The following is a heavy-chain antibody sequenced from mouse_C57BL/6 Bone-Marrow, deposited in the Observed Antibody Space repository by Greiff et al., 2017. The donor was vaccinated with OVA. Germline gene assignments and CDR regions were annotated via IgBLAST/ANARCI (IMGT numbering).Heavy chain of an antibody. CDR2: ISGGGGNT. V-gene: IGHV5-9*01. J-gene: IGHJ4*01. D-gene: IGHD2-2*01. CDR3: ARAGYEPYYYAMDY. Sequence: DVHLVESGGGLVKPGGSLKLSCAASGFTFSSYTMSWVRQTPEKRLEWVATISGGGGNTYYPDSVKGRFTISRDNAKNTLYLQMSSLRSEDTALYYCARAGYEPYYYAMDYWGQGTSVTVSS. CDR1: GFTFSSYT.